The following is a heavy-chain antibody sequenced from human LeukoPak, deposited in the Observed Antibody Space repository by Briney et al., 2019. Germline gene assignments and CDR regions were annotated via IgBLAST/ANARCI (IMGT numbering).Heavy chain of an antibody. CDR1: GFIFSTYA. D-gene: IGHD6-13*01. V-gene: IGHV3-33*01. Sequence: GRSLRLSCAASGFIFSTYAMHWVRQAPGKGLEWVAVIWYDGSNENYVDSMKGRFTISRDNSKNTLYLQMNSLRGEDTAVYYCARGQQLGHFDYWGQGTLVTVSS. CDR3: ARGQQLGHFDY. J-gene: IGHJ4*02. CDR2: IWYDGSNE.